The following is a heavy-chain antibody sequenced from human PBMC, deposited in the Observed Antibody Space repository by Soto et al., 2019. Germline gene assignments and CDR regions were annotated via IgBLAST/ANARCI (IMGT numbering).Heavy chain of an antibody. CDR1: GGSFSGYY. D-gene: IGHD3-10*01. V-gene: IGHV4-34*01. Sequence: PSETLSLTCAVYGGSFSGYYWSWIRQPPGKGLEWIGEINHSGSTNYNPSLKSRVTISVDTSKNQFSLKLSSVTAADTAVYYCARGQGFAELNWFDPWGQGTLVT. CDR3: ARGQGFAELNWFDP. J-gene: IGHJ5*02. CDR2: INHSGST.